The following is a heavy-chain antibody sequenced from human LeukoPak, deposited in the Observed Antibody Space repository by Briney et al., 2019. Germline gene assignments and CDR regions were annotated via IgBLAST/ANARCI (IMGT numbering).Heavy chain of an antibody. Sequence: GGSLRLSCAASGFTFSIYSMNWVRQAPGKGLEWVSYITSDRRTISYADPVKCRFTTSRDNDKRLLYLQMASLRAGDTAIYYCARSTSGTFDSWGQGMLVTVSS. V-gene: IGHV3-48*01. J-gene: IGHJ4*02. D-gene: IGHD6-13*01. CDR2: ITSDRRTI. CDR1: GFTFSIYS. CDR3: ARSTSGTFDS.